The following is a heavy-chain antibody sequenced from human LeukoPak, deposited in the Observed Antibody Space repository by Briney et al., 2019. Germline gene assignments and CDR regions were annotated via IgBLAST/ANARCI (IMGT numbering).Heavy chain of an antibody. CDR2: ISSSGSTI. V-gene: IGHV3-48*03. CDR3: ARGDDYGVFGY. J-gene: IGHJ4*02. CDR1: GFTFSSYE. Sequence: QPGGSLRLSCAASGFTFSSYEMNWVRQAPGKGLEWVSYISSSGSTIYYADSVKGRFTISRDNAKNSLYLQMNSLRAEDTAVYYCARGDDYGVFGYWGQGTLVTVSS. D-gene: IGHD4-17*01.